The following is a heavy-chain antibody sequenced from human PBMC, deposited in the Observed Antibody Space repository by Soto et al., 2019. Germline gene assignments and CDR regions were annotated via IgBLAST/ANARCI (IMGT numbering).Heavy chain of an antibody. CDR2: IYSGGST. Sequence: HPGGSLRLSCEASGFIVSTTYMTWVRQAPGKGLECVSVIYSGGSTYYADSVRGRFTISRDNSKNTLYLQMKSLRAEDTAVYYLSRDPPAPRHGMDVWGQGTTVTVSS. CDR3: SRDPPAPRHGMDV. V-gene: IGHV3-53*01. CDR1: GFIVSTTY. J-gene: IGHJ6*02.